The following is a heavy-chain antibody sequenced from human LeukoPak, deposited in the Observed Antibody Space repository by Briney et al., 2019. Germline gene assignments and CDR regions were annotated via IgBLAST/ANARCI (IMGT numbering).Heavy chain of an antibody. Sequence: PGGSLRLSCAASGFTFSSYSMNWVRQAPGKGLEWVSSISSSSSYIYYADSMKGRFTISRDNAKNSLYLQMNSLRAEDTAVYYCARGGSSAAGHDHWGQGTLVTVSS. D-gene: IGHD6-13*01. CDR3: ARGGSSAAGHDH. CDR2: ISSSSSYI. CDR1: GFTFSSYS. V-gene: IGHV3-21*01. J-gene: IGHJ5*02.